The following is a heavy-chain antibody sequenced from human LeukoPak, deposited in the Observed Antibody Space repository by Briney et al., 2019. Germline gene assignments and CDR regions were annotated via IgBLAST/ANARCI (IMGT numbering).Heavy chain of an antibody. CDR1: GGSIHSGGFY. V-gene: IGHV4-31*03. CDR2: IYYSGST. Sequence: PSETLSLTCTVSGGSIHSGGFYWSWIRQHPGKGLEWIGYIYYSGSTYYNPSLKSRVTISVDTSKNQFSLKLSSVTAADTAVYYCARGLRSYPLYYWGQGTLVTVSS. CDR3: ARGLRSYPLYY. J-gene: IGHJ4*02. D-gene: IGHD1-26*01.